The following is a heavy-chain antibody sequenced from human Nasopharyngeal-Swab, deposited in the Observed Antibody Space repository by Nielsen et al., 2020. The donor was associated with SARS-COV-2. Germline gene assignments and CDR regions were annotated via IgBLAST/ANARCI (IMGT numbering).Heavy chain of an antibody. CDR2: ISSSSSYI. CDR3: ARDGLDYDFWSAYFMDV. V-gene: IGHV3-21*01. CDR1: GFIFNNYN. Sequence: GGSLGLSCAASGFIFNNYNFNWVRQAPGKGLEWVSSISSSSSYIYYADSVKGRFTISRDNAKNSLYLQMNSLRAEDTAVYYCARDGLDYDFWSAYFMDVWGQGTTVTVSS. D-gene: IGHD3-3*01. J-gene: IGHJ6*02.